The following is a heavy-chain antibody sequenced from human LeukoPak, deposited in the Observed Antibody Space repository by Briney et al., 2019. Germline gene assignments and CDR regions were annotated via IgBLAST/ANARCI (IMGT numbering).Heavy chain of an antibody. V-gene: IGHV3-23*01. CDR1: GFTVSSDS. J-gene: IGHJ4*02. CDR3: AKRGYSSGYSYYFDY. CDR2: ISGSGGST. Sequence: GGSLRFSCTVSGFTVSSDSMSWVRQAPGKGLEWVSAISGSGGSTYYADSVKGRFTISRDNSKNSQYLQMNSLRVEDTAVYYCAKRGYSSGYSYYFDYWGQGTPVTVSS. D-gene: IGHD3-22*01.